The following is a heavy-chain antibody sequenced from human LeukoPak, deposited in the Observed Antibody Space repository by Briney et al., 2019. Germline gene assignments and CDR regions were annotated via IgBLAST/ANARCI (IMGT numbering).Heavy chain of an antibody. V-gene: IGHV3-30-3*01. Sequence: GGSLRLSCAASGFTFSGYAMHWVRQAPGKGLEWVAVISYDGSNKYYADSVKGRFTISRDNSKNTLYLQMNSLRAEDTAVYYCARASGYSSGWYPGVADYWGQGTLVTVSS. CDR2: ISYDGSNK. CDR3: ARASGYSSGWYPGVADY. D-gene: IGHD6-19*01. J-gene: IGHJ4*02. CDR1: GFTFSGYA.